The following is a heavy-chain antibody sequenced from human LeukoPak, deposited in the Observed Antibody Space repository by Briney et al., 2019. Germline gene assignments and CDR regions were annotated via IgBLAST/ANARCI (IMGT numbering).Heavy chain of an antibody. D-gene: IGHD3-22*01. Sequence: GGSLRLACAASGFTLSSYEMNWVRQAQGEGLEWVSYISSSGSTIYYADSVKGRFTISRDNAKNSLYLQMNSLRAEDTAVYYCARVYDSSGYYWGFDYWGQGTLVTVSS. V-gene: IGHV3-48*03. CDR1: GFTLSSYE. CDR3: ARVYDSSGYYWGFDY. J-gene: IGHJ4*02. CDR2: ISSSGSTI.